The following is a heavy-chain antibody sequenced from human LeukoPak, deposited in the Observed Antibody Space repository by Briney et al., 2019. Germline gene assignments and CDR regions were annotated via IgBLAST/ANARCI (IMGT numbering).Heavy chain of an antibody. CDR2: IGGGGDGA. CDR1: GFTFSHYA. J-gene: IGHJ4*02. D-gene: IGHD3-10*01. V-gene: IGHV3-23*01. CDR3: TTSWPKVREGDQ. Sequence: PGGSLRLSCAASGFTFSHYAMRWVRQAPGKGQEWLSEIGGGGDGAYHADSVKGRFTISRDNSKNTLYLQMNSLRAEDTAVYYCTTSWPKVREGDQWGQGTLVTVSS.